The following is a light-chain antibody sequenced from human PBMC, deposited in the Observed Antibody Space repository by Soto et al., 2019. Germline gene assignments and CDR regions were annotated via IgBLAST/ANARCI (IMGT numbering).Light chain of an antibody. CDR3: QQYKSYWT. V-gene: IGKV1-17*01. Sequence: IEMAQSPASLSSSVGDRVTISCRASQGIGNALGWYQQKPGKPPKVLIYGASNLQSGVPSRFSGGGSGTEFTLTISSVQHDDFATYHCQQYKSYWTFGQGTKVDIK. CDR2: GAS. CDR1: QGIGNA. J-gene: IGKJ1*01.